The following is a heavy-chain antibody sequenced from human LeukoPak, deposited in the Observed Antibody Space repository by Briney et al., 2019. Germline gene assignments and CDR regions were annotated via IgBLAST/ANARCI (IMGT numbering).Heavy chain of an antibody. CDR2: MIPNSGNT. V-gene: IGHV1-8*02. CDR3: ARAPSGDTYYDFWSGSPLSYYYYGMDV. Sequence: ASVKVSCKASGGTFSSYAINWVRQATGQGLEWMGWMIPNSGNTGYAQKFQGRVTMTRNTSISTAYMELSSLRSEDTAVYYCARAPSGDTYYDFWSGSPLSYYYYGMDVWGQGTTVTVSS. D-gene: IGHD3-3*01. CDR1: GGTFSSYA. J-gene: IGHJ6*02.